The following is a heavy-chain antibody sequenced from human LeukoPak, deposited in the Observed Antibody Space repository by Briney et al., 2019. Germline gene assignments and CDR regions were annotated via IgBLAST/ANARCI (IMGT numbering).Heavy chain of an antibody. V-gene: IGHV4-39*07. CDR1: GGSISSSSYY. Sequence: SETLSLTCTVSGGSISSSSYYWGWIRQPPGKGLEWIGSIYYSGSTYYNPSLKSRVTISVDTSKNQFSLKLSSVTAADTAVYYCARAEWAPTSLYFDYWGQGTLVTVSS. CDR3: ARAEWAPTSLYFDY. J-gene: IGHJ4*02. D-gene: IGHD1-26*01. CDR2: IYYSGST.